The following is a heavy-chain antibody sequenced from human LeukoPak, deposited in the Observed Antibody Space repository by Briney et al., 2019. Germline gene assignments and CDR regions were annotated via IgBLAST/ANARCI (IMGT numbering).Heavy chain of an antibody. D-gene: IGHD1-14*01. J-gene: IGHJ4*02. CDR2: ISSSSSTI. Sequence: PGGPLRLSCAPSGFPFSSYSMNWVPKAPGKGLEWVSYISSSSSTIYYAASVKGRFTISKDNAKNTLYLQMNSLRAEDTAVYYCARLRIAHFDYWGQGTLVTVSS. CDR1: GFPFSSYS. V-gene: IGHV3-48*04. CDR3: ARLRIAHFDY.